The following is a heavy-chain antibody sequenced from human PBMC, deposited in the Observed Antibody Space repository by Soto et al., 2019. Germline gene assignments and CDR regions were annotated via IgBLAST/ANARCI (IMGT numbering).Heavy chain of an antibody. CDR1: GYTFTSNW. Sequence: RGESLKISCKASGYTFTSNWIAWVRQMPGKGLEGVGIIFPGDSDTTYSPSFQGQVTISADKSISTTYLQWTGLKASDTAMYFCARQDSRGYAYWGQGTVVTVSS. CDR2: IFPGDSDT. J-gene: IGHJ4*02. V-gene: IGHV5-51*01. CDR3: ARQDSRGYAY. D-gene: IGHD6-19*01.